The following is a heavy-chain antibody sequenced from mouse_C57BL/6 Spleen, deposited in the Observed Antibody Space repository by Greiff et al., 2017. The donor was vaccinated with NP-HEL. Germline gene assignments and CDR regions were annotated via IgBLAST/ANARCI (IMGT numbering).Heavy chain of an antibody. CDR1: GYAFSSSW. D-gene: IGHD1-1*01. Sequence: SGPELVKPGASVKISCKASGYAFSSSWMNWVKQRPGKGLEWIGRIYPGDGDTNYNGKFKGKATLTADKSSSTAYMQLSSLTSEDSAVYFCVYYYGSSLAWFAYWGQGTLVTVSA. V-gene: IGHV1-82*01. J-gene: IGHJ3*01. CDR3: VYYYGSSLAWFAY. CDR2: IYPGDGDT.